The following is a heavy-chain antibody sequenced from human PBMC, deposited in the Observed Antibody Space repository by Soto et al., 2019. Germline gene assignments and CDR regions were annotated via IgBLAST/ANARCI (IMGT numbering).Heavy chain of an antibody. D-gene: IGHD6-13*01. V-gene: IGHV3-33*01. CDR3: ARARIAEAGSLGGGTTLYYYSYGMDV. CDR1: GFTFSSYG. J-gene: IGHJ6*02. Sequence: QVQLVESGGGVVQPGRSLRLSCAASGFTFSSYGMHWVRQAPGKGLEWVAVIWYDGSNKYYADSVKGRFTISRDNSKNTLYLQMNNLRAEDRVVYYCARARIAEAGSLGGGTTLYYYSYGMDVWGQGTTVTVSS. CDR2: IWYDGSNK.